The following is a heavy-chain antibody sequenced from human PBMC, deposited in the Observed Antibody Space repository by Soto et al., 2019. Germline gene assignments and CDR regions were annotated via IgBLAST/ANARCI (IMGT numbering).Heavy chain of an antibody. D-gene: IGHD6-13*01. CDR2: IYYSGST. V-gene: IGHV4-59*01. Sequence: SETLSLTCTVSGGSISSYYWSWIRQPPGKGLEWIGYIYYSGSTNYNPSLKSRVTISVDTSKNQFSLKLSSVTAADTAVYYCARADMVAAAGLFFGMDVWGQGTTVTVSS. CDR1: GGSISSYY. J-gene: IGHJ6*02. CDR3: ARADMVAAAGLFFGMDV.